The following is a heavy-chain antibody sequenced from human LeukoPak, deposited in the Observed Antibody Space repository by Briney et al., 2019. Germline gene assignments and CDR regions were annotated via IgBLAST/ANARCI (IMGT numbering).Heavy chain of an antibody. D-gene: IGHD6-13*01. CDR2: IYYSGST. Sequence: SETLSLTCTVSGGSISSSSYYWGWIRQPPGKGLEWIGSIYYSGSTYYNPSLKSRVTISVDTSKNQFSLKLSSVTAADTAVYYCARGRVLTRYSSSWYFWGQGTLVTVSS. CDR1: GGSISSSSYY. V-gene: IGHV4-39*07. J-gene: IGHJ4*02. CDR3: ARGRVLTRYSSSWYF.